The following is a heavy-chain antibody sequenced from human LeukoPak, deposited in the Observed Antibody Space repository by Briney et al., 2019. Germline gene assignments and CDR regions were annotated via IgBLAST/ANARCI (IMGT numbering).Heavy chain of an antibody. CDR1: AFTFSSYA. V-gene: IGHV3-23*01. J-gene: IGHJ4*02. CDR3: ARRSRTETSFTGFDY. Sequence: GRCLRLSCAASAFTFSSYAMSWVRQAPGKGLECVSAISGSGDTTSYAVSVKGRFTISRDNSKNTLYLQMNSLRADDTSLYYCARRSRTETSFTGFDYWGQGSLVTVSS. D-gene: IGHD2/OR15-2a*01. CDR2: ISGSGDTT.